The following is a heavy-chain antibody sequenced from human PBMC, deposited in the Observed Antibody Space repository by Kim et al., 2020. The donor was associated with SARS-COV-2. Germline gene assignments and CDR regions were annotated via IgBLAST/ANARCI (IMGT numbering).Heavy chain of an antibody. CDR3: ARIPLRLGGSTLSIPDY. V-gene: IGHV4-61*01. J-gene: IGHJ4*02. Sequence: SETLSLTCTVSGHSVGSATSYWTWIRQPPGKGLEWIAYVSYTGSTNYNPSLKSRCTVSLDTSRNQFSLTLTSVTAADTALYFCARIPLRLGGSTLSIPDYWGQGTLVTVSS. CDR1: GHSVGSATSY. D-gene: IGHD3-16*01. CDR2: VSYTGST.